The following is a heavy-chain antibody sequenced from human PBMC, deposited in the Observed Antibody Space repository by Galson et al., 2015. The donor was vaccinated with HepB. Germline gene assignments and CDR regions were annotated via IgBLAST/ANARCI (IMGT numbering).Heavy chain of an antibody. D-gene: IGHD3-10*01. CDR2: ISYDGSNK. Sequence: SLRLSCAAFGFTFSTYGMHWVRQAPGKGLEWVAVISYDGSNKYYADSVKGRFTISRDNSKNTLYLQMNSLRAEDTAVYYCAKDLRYGSGSYLGGVDHWGQGTLVTVSS. CDR3: AKDLRYGSGSYLGGVDH. V-gene: IGHV3-30*18. CDR1: GFTFSTYG. J-gene: IGHJ4*02.